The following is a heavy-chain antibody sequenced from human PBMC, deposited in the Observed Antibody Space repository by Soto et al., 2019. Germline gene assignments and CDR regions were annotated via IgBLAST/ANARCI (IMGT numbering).Heavy chain of an antibody. CDR2: INPSGGST. CDR3: TRASCGNTNWDTRTRGLCWFDP. CDR1: GYTFTSFY. D-gene: IGHD2-2*01. Sequence: QVQLVQSGTEVKKPGASVTVSCKASGYTFTSFYIHWMRQAPGHGLEWMGRINPSGGSTSYAQKCQGRVTVTRDTSTSTVYMELSSLRSEDTAIYYCTRASCGNTNWDTRTRGLCWFDPWGQGTLVTVSS. J-gene: IGHJ5*02. V-gene: IGHV1-46*03.